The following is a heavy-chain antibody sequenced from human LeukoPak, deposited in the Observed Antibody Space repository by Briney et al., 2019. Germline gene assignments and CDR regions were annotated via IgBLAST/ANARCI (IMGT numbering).Heavy chain of an antibody. Sequence: KTSETLSLTCAVSRGSFSGYYWSWIRQPPGKGLEWIGEIDHSGVTNYSPSLQSRVTISIDTSKNHFSLKLTSVTAADTAMYYCARHTRYTWKNYWGQGTLVTVSS. CDR2: IDHSGVT. CDR1: RGSFSGYY. V-gene: IGHV4-34*01. CDR3: ARHTRYTWKNY. J-gene: IGHJ4*02. D-gene: IGHD1-20*01.